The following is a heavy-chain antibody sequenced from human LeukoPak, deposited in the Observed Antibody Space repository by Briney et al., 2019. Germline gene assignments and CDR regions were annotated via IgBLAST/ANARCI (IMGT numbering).Heavy chain of an antibody. CDR2: IKSDGKT. CDR1: GFTFSRYW. CDR3: ARAPSEVGGYYPEYFRH. D-gene: IGHD3-3*01. Sequence: GGSLRLSCEASGFTFSRYWMHWDRQAPGKGLVWVSRIKSDGKTNYADSVKGRFTISRDNAKNTVSLQMNSLRADDTGVYYCARAPSEVGGYYPEYFRHWGQGTLVTVSS. V-gene: IGHV3-74*01. J-gene: IGHJ1*01.